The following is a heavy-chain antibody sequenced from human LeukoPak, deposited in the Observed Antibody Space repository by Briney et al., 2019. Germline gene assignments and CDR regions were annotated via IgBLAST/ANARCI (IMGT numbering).Heavy chain of an antibody. Sequence: GDSLRLSCAASGFTVKSNHMSWVRQAPGKGLEWVGVIYAGGNIYYADSVKGRFTVSRDNSENTLYLQMSSLRAEDTAVYYCARDRMEDCSDGICSRFFDYWGQGTLVTVPS. CDR1: GFTVKSNH. CDR3: ARDRMEDCSDGICSRFFDY. D-gene: IGHD2-15*01. J-gene: IGHJ4*02. CDR2: IYAGGNI. V-gene: IGHV3-66*02.